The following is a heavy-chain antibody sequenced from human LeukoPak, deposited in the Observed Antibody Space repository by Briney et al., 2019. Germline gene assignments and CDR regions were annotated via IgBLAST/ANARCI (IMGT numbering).Heavy chain of an antibody. D-gene: IGHD1-1*01. CDR2: ISSSSSYI. CDR1: GFTFSSYS. CDR3: ARGGRKLERLAYFDY. V-gene: IGHV3-21*01. J-gene: IGHJ4*02. Sequence: PGGYLRLSGAASGFTFSSYSMNWVRQAPGKGLEWVSSISSSSSYIYYADSVKGRFTISRDNAKNSLYLQMNSLRAEDTAVYYCARGGRKLERLAYFDYWGQGNLVTVSS.